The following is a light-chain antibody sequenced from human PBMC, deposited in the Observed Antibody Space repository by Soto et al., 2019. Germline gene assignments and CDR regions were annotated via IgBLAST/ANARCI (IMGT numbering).Light chain of an antibody. Sequence: DIQMTQSPSTLSASVGDRVTITCRASQGISNWLAWYQQKPGKAPKLLIYDASSLETGVPSRFSGSGSGTEFSLTISSLQPDDFATYYCQHYNSYSSWTFGQGTKVDIK. V-gene: IGKV1-5*01. J-gene: IGKJ1*01. CDR3: QHYNSYSSWT. CDR2: DAS. CDR1: QGISNW.